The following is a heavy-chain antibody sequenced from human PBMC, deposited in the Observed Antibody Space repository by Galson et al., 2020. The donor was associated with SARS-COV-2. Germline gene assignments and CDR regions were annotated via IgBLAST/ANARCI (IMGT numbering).Heavy chain of an antibody. CDR2: IYTSGST. V-gene: IGHV4-4*07. CDR1: GGSISSYY. CDR3: ARDNPNCSSTSCHSYYYYYGMDV. J-gene: IGHJ6*02. Sequence: ASETLSLTCTVSGGSISSYYWSWIRQPAGKGLEWIGRIYTSGSTNYNPSLKSRVTMSVDTSKNQFSLKLSSVTAADTPVYYCARDNPNCSSTSCHSYYYYYGMDVWGQGTTVTVSS. D-gene: IGHD2-2*01.